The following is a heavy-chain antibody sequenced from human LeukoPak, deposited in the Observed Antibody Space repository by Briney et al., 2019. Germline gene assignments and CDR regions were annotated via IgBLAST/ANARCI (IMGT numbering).Heavy chain of an antibody. V-gene: IGHV4-34*01. D-gene: IGHD4-17*01. CDR1: GGSFSGYY. CDR3: ARPHYYGDSPFDY. J-gene: IGHJ4*02. CDR2: INHSGST. Sequence: SETLSLTCAVYGGSFSGYYWSWIRQPPGKGLERIGEINHSGSTNYNPSLKSRVTISVDTSKNQFSLKLSSVTAADTAVYYCARPHYYGDSPFDYWGQGTLVTVSS.